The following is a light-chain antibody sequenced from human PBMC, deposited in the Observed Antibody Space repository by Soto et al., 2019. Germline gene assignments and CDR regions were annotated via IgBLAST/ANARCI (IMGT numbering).Light chain of an antibody. V-gene: IGLV2-14*01. CDR3: RSYTNSSTLHV. CDR1: SSDVGGYSY. J-gene: IGLJ1*01. CDR2: GVN. Sequence: QSVLTQPASVSGSPGQSITISCTGTSSDVGGYSYVSWYQQHPGKAPKLMIYGVNNRPSGVSDRFSGSKSGSTASLTISGLQAEDEADYYCRSYTNSSTLHVFGTGTKVTVL.